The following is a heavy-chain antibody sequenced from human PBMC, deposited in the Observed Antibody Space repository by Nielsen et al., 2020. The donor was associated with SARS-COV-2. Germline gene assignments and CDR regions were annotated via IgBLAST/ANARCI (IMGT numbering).Heavy chain of an antibody. J-gene: IGHJ4*02. CDR2: INHSGST. CDR1: GFTFSDYY. Sequence: ESLKISCAASGFTFSDYYWSWIRQPPGKGLEWIGEINHSGSTNYNPSLKSRVTISVDTSKNQFSLKLSSVTAADTAVYYCARFPQRWLQYGGGFDYWGQGTLVTVSS. CDR3: ARFPQRWLQYGGGFDY. V-gene: IGHV4-34*01. D-gene: IGHD5-24*01.